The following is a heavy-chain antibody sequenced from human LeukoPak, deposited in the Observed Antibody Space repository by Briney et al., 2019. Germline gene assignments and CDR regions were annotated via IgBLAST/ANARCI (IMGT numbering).Heavy chain of an antibody. J-gene: IGHJ6*03. V-gene: IGHV4-34*01. Sequence: SETLSLTCAVYGGSFSGYYWSWIRQPPGKGLEWVGEINQRGSTNYNTSLKNRVTISVDTSKNQFSLKLSSVPAADTAVYYCASSRYYYESSGYSTYYYYYMDVWGKGTTVTVSS. CDR2: INQRGST. CDR3: ASSRYYYESSGYSTYYYYYMDV. D-gene: IGHD3-22*01. CDR1: GGSFSGYY.